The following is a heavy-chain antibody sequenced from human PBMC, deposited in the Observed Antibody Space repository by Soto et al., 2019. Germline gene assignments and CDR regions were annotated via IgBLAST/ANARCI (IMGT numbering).Heavy chain of an antibody. CDR3: ARIPLSGIAGGMDV. Sequence: PSETLSLTCTVSGGSISSYYWSWIRQPPGKGLEWIGYIYYSGSTNYNPSLKSRVTISVDTSKNQFSLKLSSVTAADTAVYYCARIPLSGIAGGMDVWGQGTTVTVSS. D-gene: IGHD3-10*01. V-gene: IGHV4-59*01. CDR2: IYYSGST. J-gene: IGHJ6*02. CDR1: GGSISSYY.